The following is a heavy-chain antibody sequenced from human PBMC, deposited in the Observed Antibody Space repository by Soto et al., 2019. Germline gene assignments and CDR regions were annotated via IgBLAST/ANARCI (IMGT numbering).Heavy chain of an antibody. Sequence: QVQLQQWGAGLLKPSETLSLTCAVYGGSFSAYYWSWIRQPPGKGLEWIGEINHSGSTNYNPSLKSRVIISVYRYKNSFSLKLSSVTAADTDVYACSRGVGYAGVDYWGQGTLVTVSS. CDR2: INHSGST. CDR3: SRGVGYAGVDY. D-gene: IGHD5-12*01. CDR1: GGSFSAYY. J-gene: IGHJ4*02. V-gene: IGHV4-34*01.